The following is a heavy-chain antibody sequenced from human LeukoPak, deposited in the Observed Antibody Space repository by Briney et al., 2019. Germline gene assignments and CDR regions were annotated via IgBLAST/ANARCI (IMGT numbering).Heavy chain of an antibody. D-gene: IGHD3-3*01. CDR1: GGSFSGYY. CDR3: ARGLRFLEWLSDGRDSWFDP. Sequence: SETLSLTCAVYGGSFSGYYWSWIRQPPGKGLEWIGEINHSGSTNYNPSLKSRVTISVDTSKNQFSLKLSSVTAADTAVYYCARGLRFLEWLSDGRDSWFDPWGQGTLVTVSS. J-gene: IGHJ5*02. V-gene: IGHV4-34*01. CDR2: INHSGST.